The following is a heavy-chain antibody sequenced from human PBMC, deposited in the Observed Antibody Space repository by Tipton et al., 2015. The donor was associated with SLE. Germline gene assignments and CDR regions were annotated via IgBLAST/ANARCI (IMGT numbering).Heavy chain of an antibody. CDR1: GFTFSSYE. D-gene: IGHD5-12*01. V-gene: IGHV3-48*03. J-gene: IGHJ2*01. Sequence: VQLVQSGGGLVQPGGSLRLSCAASGFTFSSYEMNWVRQAPGKGLEWVSYISGSGKTIHYADSVKGRFTISRDDARNSVYLQMNSLRAEDTAVYYCAKVHEVIVAWRDTFWYFDLWGRGTLVIVSS. CDR2: ISGSGKTI. CDR3: AKVHEVIVAWRDTFWYFDL.